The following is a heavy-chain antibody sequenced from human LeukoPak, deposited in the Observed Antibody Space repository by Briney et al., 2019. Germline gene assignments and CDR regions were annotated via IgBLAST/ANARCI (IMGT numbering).Heavy chain of an antibody. V-gene: IGHV4-61*05. J-gene: IGHJ5*02. Sequence: SETQSLTCTVSGGSISTSSYYWSWIRQPPGKGLEWIGYIYYSGSTNYNPSLKSRVTISVDTSKNQFSLKLSSVTAADAAVYYCARGGGPTRSLDNWFDPWGQGTLVTVSS. CDR1: GGSISTSSYY. CDR3: ARGGGPTRSLDNWFDP. D-gene: IGHD3-16*01. CDR2: IYYSGST.